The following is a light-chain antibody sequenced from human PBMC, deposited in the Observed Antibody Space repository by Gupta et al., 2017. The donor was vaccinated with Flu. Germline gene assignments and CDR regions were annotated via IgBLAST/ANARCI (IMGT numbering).Light chain of an antibody. CDR1: SSDIGSFDL. CDR2: EVT. J-gene: IGLJ1*01. Sequence: SGTGSSSDIGSFDLVSWYQQDPVEAPKLIIYEVTKRPSGGPGRFSGSKSGTAASLTIAGLQPEDEADYYCCSYAGSSSFGDVFGSGTKVTVL. CDR3: CSYAGSSSFGDV. V-gene: IGLV2-23*02.